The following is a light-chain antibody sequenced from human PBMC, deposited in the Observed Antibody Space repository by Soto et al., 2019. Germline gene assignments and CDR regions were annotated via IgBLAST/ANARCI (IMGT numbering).Light chain of an antibody. V-gene: IGKV3-11*01. CDR2: DAF. CDR1: ETIRNL. J-gene: IGKJ5*01. CDR3: QQRHNWPIT. Sequence: EIVLTPSPATLSLSPGERATLSCRASETIRNLLACYQQRPGQAPRLLIYDAFSRAPGIPARFSGGGSGTDFTLTISSLEPEDFGVYYCQQRHNWPITFGQGTRLEIK.